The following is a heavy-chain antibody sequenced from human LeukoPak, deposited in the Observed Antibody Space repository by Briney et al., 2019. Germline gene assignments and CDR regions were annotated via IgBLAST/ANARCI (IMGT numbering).Heavy chain of an antibody. CDR1: GFTFSDYY. CDR2: IYHSGST. Sequence: LRLSCAASGFTFSDYYMSWIRQPPGKGLEWIGYIYHSGSTYYNPSLKSRVTISVDRSKNQFSLKLSSVTAADTAVYYCARDADYWGQGTLVTVSS. CDR3: ARDADY. V-gene: IGHV4-30-2*01. J-gene: IGHJ4*02.